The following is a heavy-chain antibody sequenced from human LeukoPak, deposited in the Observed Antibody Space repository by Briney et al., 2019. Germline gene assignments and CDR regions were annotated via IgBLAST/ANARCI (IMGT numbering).Heavy chain of an antibody. J-gene: IGHJ4*02. CDR1: GGTFSTYS. CDR2: IIPIFVIP. V-gene: IGHV1-69*02. CDR3: ATTERSHGYETHFDY. D-gene: IGHD5-18*01. Sequence: SVKVSCKASGGTFSTYSISCVRQAPGQGLEWRGRIIPIFVIPNYAQKFQGRVTITAHKSTSTAYMELSSLRSEDSAVYYCATTERSHGYETHFDYWGQGPLVTVSS.